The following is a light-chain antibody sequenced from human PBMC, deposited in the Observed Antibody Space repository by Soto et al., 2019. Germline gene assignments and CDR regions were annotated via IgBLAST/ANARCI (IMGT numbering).Light chain of an antibody. CDR1: QSVRSW. V-gene: IGKV1-5*01. CDR3: QQYDNYPLT. Sequence: DIQITQSASTLAAYVGDRVTITCRARQSVRSWLAWYQHKPGRAPKFLIYDASSLESGVPSRFSGSGSGTEFTLTISNLQPDDFATYYCQQYDNYPLTFGQGTKVDI. CDR2: DAS. J-gene: IGKJ4*01.